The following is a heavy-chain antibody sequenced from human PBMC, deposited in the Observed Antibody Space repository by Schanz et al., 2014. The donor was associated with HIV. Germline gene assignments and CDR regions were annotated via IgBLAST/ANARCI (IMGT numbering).Heavy chain of an antibody. CDR2: LWHDGSNK. CDR3: ARTSRIVIPDRDPRLSYLYGMDV. CDR1: GFTFSSYG. J-gene: IGHJ4*02. Sequence: QVQLVESGGGVVQPGRSLRLSCAASGFTFSSYGMHWVRQAPGKGLEWVAVLWHDGSNKYYVDSVKDRFTISRDNSKNTLYLQMNGRRAEDTAVYYCARTSRIVIPDRDPRLSYLYGMDVWGQGTLVTVSS. D-gene: IGHD1-26*01. V-gene: IGHV3-33*01.